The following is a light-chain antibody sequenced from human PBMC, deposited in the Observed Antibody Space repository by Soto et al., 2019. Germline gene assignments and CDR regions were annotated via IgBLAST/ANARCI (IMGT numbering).Light chain of an antibody. CDR1: QSVGRY. Sequence: EIVLTQSPATLSLSPGERGTLSCSASQSVGRYLAWYQHKPGQPPRLLIYDTSSRAPGTPVRFGGSGSETDFTLTISSLEPEDFAVYYCVQRSVWPWTVGQGTKVEVK. CDR3: VQRSVWPWT. V-gene: IGKV3-11*01. J-gene: IGKJ1*01. CDR2: DTS.